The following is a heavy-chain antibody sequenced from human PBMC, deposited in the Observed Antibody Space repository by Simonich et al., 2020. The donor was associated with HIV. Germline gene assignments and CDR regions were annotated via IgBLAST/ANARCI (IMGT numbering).Heavy chain of an antibody. CDR1: GFTFDDYA. J-gene: IGHJ4*02. CDR3: AKDRYSSSSGSFDY. V-gene: IGHV3-9*03. Sequence: EVQLVESGGGLVQPGRSLRLSCAASGFTFDDYALHWVRQARGKGLGWVSGLSWNSGSIGYADSVKGRFTISRDNAKNSLYLQMNSLRAEDMALYYCAKDRYSSSSGSFDYWGQGTLVTVSS. D-gene: IGHD6-6*01. CDR2: LSWNSGSI.